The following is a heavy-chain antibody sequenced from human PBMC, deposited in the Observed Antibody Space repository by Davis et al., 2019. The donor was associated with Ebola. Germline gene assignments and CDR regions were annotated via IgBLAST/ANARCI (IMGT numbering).Heavy chain of an antibody. D-gene: IGHD3-16*01. J-gene: IGHJ4*02. Sequence: MPSETLSLTCTVSGDSINSGGYYWAWIRQPPGKGLEWIGSLYYTGSTYNNPSLKSRVTISVDMSKNQFPLQLSSVTAADTAMYHCASTGGFGDYFDYWGQGTLVTVSS. CDR1: GDSINSGGYY. V-gene: IGHV4-39*01. CDR3: ASTGGFGDYFDY. CDR2: LYYTGST.